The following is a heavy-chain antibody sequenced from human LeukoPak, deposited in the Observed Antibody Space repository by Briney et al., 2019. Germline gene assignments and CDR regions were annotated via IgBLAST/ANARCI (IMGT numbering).Heavy chain of an antibody. CDR3: ARVPFF. J-gene: IGHJ4*02. CDR2: IYYSGST. Sequence: SETLSLTCTVSGVSISSYYWSWIRQPPGKGLEWIGYIYYSGSTNYNPSLKSRVTISVDTSKNQFSLKLSSVTAADTAVYYCARVPFFWGQGTLVTVSS. V-gene: IGHV4-59*01. CDR1: GVSISSYY. D-gene: IGHD3-16*01.